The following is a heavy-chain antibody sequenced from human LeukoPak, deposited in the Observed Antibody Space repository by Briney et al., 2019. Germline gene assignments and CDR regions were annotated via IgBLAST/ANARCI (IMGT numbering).Heavy chain of an antibody. CDR3: AKDRRGSDSTIDY. Sequence: GGSLRLSCAAPGFTFSSYAMSWVRQAPGKGLEWVSAISGSGGSTYYADSVKGRFTISRDNSKNTLYLQMNSLRAEDTAVYYCAKDRRGSDSTIDYWGQGTLVTVSS. D-gene: IGHD1-26*01. V-gene: IGHV3-23*01. CDR1: GFTFSSYA. CDR2: ISGSGGST. J-gene: IGHJ4*02.